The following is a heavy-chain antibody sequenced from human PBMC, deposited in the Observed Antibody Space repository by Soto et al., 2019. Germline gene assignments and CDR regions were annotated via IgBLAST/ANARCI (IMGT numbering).Heavy chain of an antibody. V-gene: IGHV3-23*01. CDR3: ARQPPSLWEWLLCLDY. CDR2: ISGSGGST. CDR1: GFTFSSYA. D-gene: IGHD3-3*01. J-gene: IGHJ4*02. Sequence: EVQLLESGGGLVQPGGSLRLSCAASGFTFSSYAMSWVRQAPGKGLEWVSAISGSGGSTYYADSVKGRFTISRDNSKNTLYLQMNSLRAEDTAVYYCARQPPSLWEWLLCLDYWGQGTLVTVSS.